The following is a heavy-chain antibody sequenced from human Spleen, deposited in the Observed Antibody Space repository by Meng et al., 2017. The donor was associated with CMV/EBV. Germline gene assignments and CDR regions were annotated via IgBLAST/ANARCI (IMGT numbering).Heavy chain of an antibody. CDR3: ARYRGNYRAFDM. V-gene: IGHV3-74*01. CDR1: GFTFSSYW. J-gene: IGHJ3*02. CDR2: INSDGSST. D-gene: IGHD1-26*01. Sequence: GESLKISCAASGFTFSSYWMHWVRQAPGKGLVWVSRINSDGSSTSYADSVKGRFTISRDNAKNSLYLQMNSLRAEDTAVYYCARYRGNYRAFDMWGQGTMVTVSS.